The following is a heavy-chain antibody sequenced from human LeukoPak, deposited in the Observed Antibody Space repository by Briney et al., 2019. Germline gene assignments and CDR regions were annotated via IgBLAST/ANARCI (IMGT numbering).Heavy chain of an antibody. CDR2: IYYSGST. CDR3: ARPRYSSSWRH. Sequence: SETLSLTCTVSGGSISSSSYYWGWIRQPPGKGLEWIGSIYYSGSTYYNPSLKSRVTISVDTSKNQFSLKLSSVTAADTAVYYCARPRYSSSWRHWGQATLVTVSS. J-gene: IGHJ4*02. V-gene: IGHV4-39*01. D-gene: IGHD6-13*01. CDR1: GGSISSSSYY.